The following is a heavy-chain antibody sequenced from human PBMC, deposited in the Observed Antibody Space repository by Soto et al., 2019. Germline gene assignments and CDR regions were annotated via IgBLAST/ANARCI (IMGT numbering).Heavy chain of an antibody. CDR2: IYHSGCT. J-gene: IGHJ4*02. CDR1: GYSISSGYY. CDR3: GVVPAATGDY. Sequence: PSETLSLTCAVSGYSISSGYYWGWIRQPPGKGLEWIGSIYHSGCTYYNPSLKSRVTISVDTSKNQFSLKLSSVTAADTAVYYFGVVPAATGDYWGQGTLVTVS. D-gene: IGHD2-2*01. V-gene: IGHV4-38-2*01.